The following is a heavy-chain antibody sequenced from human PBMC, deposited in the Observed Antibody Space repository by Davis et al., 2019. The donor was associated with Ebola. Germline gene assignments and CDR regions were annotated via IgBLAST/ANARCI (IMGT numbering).Heavy chain of an antibody. CDR1: GGSISSSFYY. CDR3: ARRIAAAGYDY. CDR2: NYYSGST. J-gene: IGHJ4*02. Sequence: SETLSLTCTVSGGSISSSFYYWGWVRQPPGKGLEWIGSNYYSGSTYYNPSLKSRVTISVDRSKNQFSLKLSSVTAADTAVYYCARRIAAAGYDYWGQGTLVTVSS. D-gene: IGHD6-13*01. V-gene: IGHV4-39*07.